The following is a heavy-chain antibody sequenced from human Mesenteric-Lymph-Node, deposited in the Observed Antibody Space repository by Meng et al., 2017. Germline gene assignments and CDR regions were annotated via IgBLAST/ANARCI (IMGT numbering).Heavy chain of an antibody. J-gene: IGHJ4*02. V-gene: IGHV3-30*04. CDR1: GFTFSSYA. D-gene: IGHD1-26*01. CDR2: ISYDGSNK. Sequence: GGSLRLSCAASGFTFSSYAMHWVRQAPGKGLEWVAVISYDGSNKYYADSVKGRFTISRDNSKNTLYLQMNSLRAEDTAVYYCARDIVLGRWELLLWGQGTLVTVSS. CDR3: ARDIVLGRWELLL.